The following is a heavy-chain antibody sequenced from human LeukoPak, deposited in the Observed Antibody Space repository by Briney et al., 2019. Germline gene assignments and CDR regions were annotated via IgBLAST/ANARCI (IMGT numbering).Heavy chain of an antibody. J-gene: IGHJ4*02. CDR3: ARGLSVGRGVNKLYYFDY. V-gene: IGHV4-39*07. D-gene: IGHD3-10*01. Sequence: SQTLSLTCTVSGGSISSGSYFWGWVRQPPGKGLEWIGTNSGTTHDNPSLKSRVIISVDTSKKQFSLRLSSVTAADTAAYYCARGLSVGRGVNKLYYFDYWGQGPLVTVSS. CDR1: GGSISSGSYF. CDR2: NSGTT.